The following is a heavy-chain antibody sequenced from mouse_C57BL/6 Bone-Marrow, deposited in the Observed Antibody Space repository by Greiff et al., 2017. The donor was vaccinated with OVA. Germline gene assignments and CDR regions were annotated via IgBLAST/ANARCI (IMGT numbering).Heavy chain of an antibody. J-gene: IGHJ1*03. V-gene: IGHV5-6*01. CDR1: GFTFSSYG. D-gene: IGHD2-5*01. CDR2: ISSGGSYT. CDR3: ARLHSNYWYFDV. Sequence: DVHLVESGGDLVKPGGSLKLSCAASGFTFSSYGMSWVRQTPDKRLEWVATISSGGSYTYYPDSVKGRFTISRDNAKNTLYLQMSSLKSEDTAMYYCARLHSNYWYFDVWGTGTTVTVSS.